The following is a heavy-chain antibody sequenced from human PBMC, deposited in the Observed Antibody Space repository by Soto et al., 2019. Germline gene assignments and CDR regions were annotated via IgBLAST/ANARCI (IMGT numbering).Heavy chain of an antibody. CDR3: ARGGFDYGPVRRDV. CDR2: TKSDGSGT. Sequence: EVQLVESGGGLLQPGGSLTLSCTASGFTFSNYWMHWVRQAPGKGLVWVSRTKSDGSGTSYTDSVKGRFPISRDNAYNTLYLQMSNLRAEATSVYYCARGGFDYGPVRRDVWGTGTTVIVSS. V-gene: IGHV3-74*01. CDR1: GFTFSNYW. J-gene: IGHJ6*04. D-gene: IGHD3-10*01.